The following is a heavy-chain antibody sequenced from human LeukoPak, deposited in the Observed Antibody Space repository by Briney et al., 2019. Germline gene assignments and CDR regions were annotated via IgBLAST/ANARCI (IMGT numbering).Heavy chain of an antibody. D-gene: IGHD1-26*01. CDR3: AKEGRPNSGGGFFDY. J-gene: IGHJ4*02. V-gene: IGHV3-23*01. CDR2: VNESGGRT. CDR1: GFTFSSYA. Sequence: PGGSLRLSCAASGFTFSSYAMGWARQAPGKGLEWVSTVNESGGRTYYADSVKGRFTMSRDNSKNTLYLQMNSLRVEDTAIYYCAKEGRPNSGGGFFDYWGQGTRVTVSS.